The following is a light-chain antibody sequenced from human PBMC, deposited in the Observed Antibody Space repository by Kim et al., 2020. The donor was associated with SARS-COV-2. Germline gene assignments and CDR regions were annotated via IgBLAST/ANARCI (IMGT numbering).Light chain of an antibody. V-gene: IGKV3-15*01. CDR2: GAS. J-gene: IGKJ1*01. CDR1: QTISSN. CDR3: QQYNDWPWT. Sequence: EIVMTQSPATLSVSPGEGVTLSCRASQTISSNLGWYQQKPGQAPRLLIYGASTRATGVPARFSGSGSGTEFTHTISSLQSEDFAVYCCQQYNDWPWTFGQETKVDIK.